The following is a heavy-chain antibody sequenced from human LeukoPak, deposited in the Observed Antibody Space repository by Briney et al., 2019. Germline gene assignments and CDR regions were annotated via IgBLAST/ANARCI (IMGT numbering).Heavy chain of an antibody. CDR3: ARDGWGTDFWSGYPGNYYYYGMDV. Sequence: SQTLSLTCTVSGGSISSGGYYWSWIRQHPGKGLEWIGYIYYSGSTNYNPSLKSRVTMSVDTSKNQFSLKLSSVTAADTAVYYCARDGWGTDFWSGYPGNYYYYGMDVWGQGTTVTVSS. D-gene: IGHD3-3*01. V-gene: IGHV4-31*03. CDR1: GGSISSGGYY. J-gene: IGHJ6*02. CDR2: IYYSGST.